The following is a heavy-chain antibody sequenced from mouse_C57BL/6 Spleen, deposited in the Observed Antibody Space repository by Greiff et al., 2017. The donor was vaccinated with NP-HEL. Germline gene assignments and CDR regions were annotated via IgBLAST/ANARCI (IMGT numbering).Heavy chain of an antibody. J-gene: IGHJ2*01. CDR3: ARHLRDY. V-gene: IGHV3-6*01. CDR2: ISYDGSN. Sequence: EVHLVESGPGLVKPSQSLSLTCSVTGYSITSGYYWNWIRQFPGNKLEWMGYISYDGSNNYNPSLKNRISITRDTSKNQFFLKLNSVTTEDTATYYCARHLRDYWGQGTTLTVSS. CDR1: GYSITSGYY.